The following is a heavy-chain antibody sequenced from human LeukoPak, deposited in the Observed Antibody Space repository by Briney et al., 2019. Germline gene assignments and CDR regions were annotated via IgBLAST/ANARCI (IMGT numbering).Heavy chain of an antibody. J-gene: IGHJ4*02. V-gene: IGHV3-74*01. D-gene: IGHD5-12*01. Sequence: VGSLRLSCALSGFTFSSYWMHWVRQGPGKGLVWVAGINTDGSSTSYADSVKGRVTISRDNANNTLYLQMRSLRAEDTAVYYCARGVATIFGSSWYYNYWGQGTLVTVSS. CDR1: GFTFSSYW. CDR2: INTDGSST. CDR3: ARGVATIFGSSWYYNY.